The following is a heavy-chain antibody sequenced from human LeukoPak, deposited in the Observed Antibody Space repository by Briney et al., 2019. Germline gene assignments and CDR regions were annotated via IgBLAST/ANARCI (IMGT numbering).Heavy chain of an antibody. Sequence: GASVKVSCKASGYTFTSYGINWVRQAPGQGLEWMGWIRVYNGNTNYAQKFQGRVTMTRDTSTSTVYMELSSLRSEDTAVYYCARDLNWAREDPHVPFSGIDYWGQGTLVTVSS. V-gene: IGHV1-18*01. D-gene: IGHD6-19*01. CDR1: GYTFTSYG. CDR2: IRVYNGNT. CDR3: ARDLNWAREDPHVPFSGIDY. J-gene: IGHJ4*02.